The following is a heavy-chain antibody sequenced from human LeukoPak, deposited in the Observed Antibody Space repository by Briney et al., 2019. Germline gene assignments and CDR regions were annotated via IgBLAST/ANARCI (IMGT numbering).Heavy chain of an antibody. CDR2: IYYSGST. V-gene: IGHV4-39*07. D-gene: IGHD3-10*01. CDR3: AREITMVRGVIAHFDY. CDR1: AGSISSSSYY. J-gene: IGHJ4*02. Sequence: SETLSLTCTVSAGSISSSSYYWGWIRQPPGKGLEWIGSIYYSGSTYYNPSLKSRVTISVDKSKNQFSLKLSSVTAADTAVSYCAREITMVRGVIAHFDYWGQGTLVTVSS.